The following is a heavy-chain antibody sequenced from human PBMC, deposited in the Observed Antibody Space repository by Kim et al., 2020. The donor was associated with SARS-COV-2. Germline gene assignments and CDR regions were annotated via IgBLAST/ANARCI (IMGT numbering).Heavy chain of an antibody. CDR1: GFTFSSYS. CDR2: ISSSSSYI. D-gene: IGHD3-3*01. J-gene: IGHJ3*02. V-gene: IGHV3-21*01. Sequence: GGSLRLSCAASGFTFSSYSMNWVRQAPGKGLEWVSSISSSSSYIYYADSVKGRFTISRDNAKNSLYLQMNSLRAEDTAVYYCARDINYDFWSGYYAPSGAFDIWGQGTMDTVSS. CDR3: ARDINYDFWSGYYAPSGAFDI.